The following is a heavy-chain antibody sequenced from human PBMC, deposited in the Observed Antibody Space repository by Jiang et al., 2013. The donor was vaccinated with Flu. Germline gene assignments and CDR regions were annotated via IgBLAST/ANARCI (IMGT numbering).Heavy chain of an antibody. CDR2: VIPMFGTT. CDR1: GGTFTV. V-gene: IGHV1-69*01. Sequence: GAEVKKPGSSVKVSCKASGGTFTVISWVRQAPGHGLEWMGGVIPMFGTTNYAQKFKGRLTITADGPANTIYMELSSLRSEDTAVYYCARDSSSEAYPLLLYYFDVWSRGTLVTVSS. D-gene: IGHD2/OR15-2a*01. CDR3: ARDSSSEAYPLLLYYFDV. J-gene: IGHJ2*01.